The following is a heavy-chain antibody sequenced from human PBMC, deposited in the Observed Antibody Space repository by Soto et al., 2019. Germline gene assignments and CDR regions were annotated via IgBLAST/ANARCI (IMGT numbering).Heavy chain of an antibody. D-gene: IGHD2-2*01. J-gene: IGHJ4*02. CDR1: GYTFASYN. CDR3: ARGTVRSTSFDY. Sequence: ASVKVSCKASGYTFASYNINWVRQATGQGLEWMGWMNPNTGNTGYAQKFQGRVTMTRNTAMRTAYMELSGLRPEDTAVYYCARGTVRSTSFDYWGQGALVTVSS. V-gene: IGHV1-8*01. CDR2: MNPNTGNT.